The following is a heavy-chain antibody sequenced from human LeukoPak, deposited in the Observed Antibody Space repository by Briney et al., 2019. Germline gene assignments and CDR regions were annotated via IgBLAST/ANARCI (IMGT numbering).Heavy chain of an antibody. Sequence: GGSLSLSCAASGFTFSSYAMSWVRQAPGKGLEWVSAISGSGGSTYYADSVKGRFTVSRDNSKNTLYLQMNSLRAEDTAVYYCARALRGYSYGTGRYDAFDIWGQGTMVTVSS. D-gene: IGHD5-18*01. CDR2: ISGSGGST. CDR3: ARALRGYSYGTGRYDAFDI. CDR1: GFTFSSYA. V-gene: IGHV3-23*01. J-gene: IGHJ3*02.